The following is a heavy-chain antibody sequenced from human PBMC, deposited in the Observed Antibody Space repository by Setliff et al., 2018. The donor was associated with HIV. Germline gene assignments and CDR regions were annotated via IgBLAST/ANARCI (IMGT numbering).Heavy chain of an antibody. J-gene: IGHJ4*02. CDR1: DGSVYGHY. Sequence: SETLSLTCTVSDGSVYGHYWNWIRQPPGKGLEWIGFFYFSGNTNYNPSLKSRATISVDPSKNQFSLKLSSVTAADTAVYYCARGAYAYSQHHIDFWGQGTLVTVSS. CDR3: ARGAYAYSQHHIDF. CDR2: FYFSGNT. V-gene: IGHV4-59*02. D-gene: IGHD3-16*01.